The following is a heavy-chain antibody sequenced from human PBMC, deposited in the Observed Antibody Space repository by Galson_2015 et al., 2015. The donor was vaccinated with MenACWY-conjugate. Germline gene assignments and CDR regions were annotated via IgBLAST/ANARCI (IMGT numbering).Heavy chain of an antibody. D-gene: IGHD2-15*01. CDR2: ISAYNGNT. CDR3: ARVEEDCSGGSCYPFDP. CDR1: GYTFTSYG. Sequence: SVKVSCKASGYTFTSYGISWVRQAPGQGLEWMGWISAYNGNTNYAQKLQGRVTMTTDTSTSTAYMELRSLRSDDTAVYYCARVEEDCSGGSCYPFDPWGQGTLVTVSS. J-gene: IGHJ5*02. V-gene: IGHV1-18*01.